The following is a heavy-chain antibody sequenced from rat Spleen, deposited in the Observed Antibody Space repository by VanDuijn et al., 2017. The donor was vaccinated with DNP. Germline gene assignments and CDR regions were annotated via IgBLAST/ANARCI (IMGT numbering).Heavy chain of an antibody. CDR1: GYSITGNY. Sequence: EVQLQESGPGLVKPSQSLSLTCSVTGYSITGNYWGWIRKFPGNKMEWIGHISYSGSTGYNPSLKSRISITRDTSNNQFFLQLNSVTTEDTATYYCARYGSVALDYWGQGVMVTVSS. CDR3: ARYGSVALDY. V-gene: IGHV3-1*01. J-gene: IGHJ2*01. D-gene: IGHD3-3*01. CDR2: ISYSGST.